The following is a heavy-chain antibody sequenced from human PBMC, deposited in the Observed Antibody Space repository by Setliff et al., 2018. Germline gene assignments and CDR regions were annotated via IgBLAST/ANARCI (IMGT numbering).Heavy chain of an antibody. Sequence: KASETLSLTCTVSGDSISRAMYYWSWLRQSAGKGLECIGRIYTDGSTKYNPSLNSRVTLLIDTAKNQISLRLSPVTAADTAVYFCARVTGFSYMDVWGKGTTVTVSS. CDR1: GDSISRAMYY. V-gene: IGHV4-61*02. D-gene: IGHD3-3*01. J-gene: IGHJ6*03. CDR3: ARVTGFSYMDV. CDR2: IYTDGST.